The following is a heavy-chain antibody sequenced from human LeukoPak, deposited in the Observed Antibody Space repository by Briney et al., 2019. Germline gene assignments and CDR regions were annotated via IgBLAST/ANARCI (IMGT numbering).Heavy chain of an antibody. CDR1: GDSVTTTNFY. Sequence: SETLSLTCTVSGDSVTTTNFYWGWTRQAPGKGLEWIGSLYYGVNTYYKPSLKSRVTIPVDTSLNQFSLILTSVTAADTGVYYCARLRVQQLASSYYMDVWGKGTTVTVSS. V-gene: IGHV4-39*01. CDR3: ARLRVQQLASSYYMDV. J-gene: IGHJ6*03. CDR2: LYYGVNT. D-gene: IGHD6-13*01.